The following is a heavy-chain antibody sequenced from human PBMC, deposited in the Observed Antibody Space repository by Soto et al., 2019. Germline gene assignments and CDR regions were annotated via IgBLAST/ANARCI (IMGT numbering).Heavy chain of an antibody. J-gene: IGHJ6*03. CDR2: IIPILGIA. D-gene: IGHD2-2*01. CDR1: GGAFSSYT. V-gene: IGHV1-69*04. Sequence: SVKVSCKASGGAFSSYTISWVRQAPGQGLEWMGRIIPILGIANYAQKFQGRVTITADKSTSTAYMELSSLRSEDTAVYYCARDQGYCSSTSCYGLGDYYYYMDVWGKGTTVTVSS. CDR3: ARDQGYCSSTSCYGLGDYYYYMDV.